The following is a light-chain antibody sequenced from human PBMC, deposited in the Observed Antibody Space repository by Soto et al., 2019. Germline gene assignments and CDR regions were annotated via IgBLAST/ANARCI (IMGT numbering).Light chain of an antibody. CDR3: SSYTRSNTYLL. V-gene: IGLV2-14*03. J-gene: IGLJ2*01. Sequence: QSALTQPASVSGSPGQSITFSCTGTSSDIGGYNYVSWFQQHPGKAPKLIIYDVSHRPSGVSNRFSASKSGNTASLTISGLQAEDEADYYCSSYTRSNTYLLFGGGTKLTVL. CDR2: DVS. CDR1: SSDIGGYNY.